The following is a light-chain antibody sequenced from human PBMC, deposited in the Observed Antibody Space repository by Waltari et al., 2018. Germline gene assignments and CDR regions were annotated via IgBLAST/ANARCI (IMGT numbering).Light chain of an antibody. Sequence: DIQMTQSPSSLSASVGARVTITCRASQSISSYLNWYQQKPGKAPKLLIYAASSLQSGVPSRFSGSGSETDFTLTILSLQPEDFATYYCQQSYSTPFTFGPGTKVDIK. CDR1: QSISSY. J-gene: IGKJ3*01. V-gene: IGKV1-39*01. CDR3: QQSYSTPFT. CDR2: AAS.